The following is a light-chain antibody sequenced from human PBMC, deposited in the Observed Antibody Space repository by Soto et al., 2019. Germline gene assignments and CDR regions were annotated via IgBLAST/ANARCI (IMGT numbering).Light chain of an antibody. V-gene: IGKV3-15*01. CDR1: PSVRDN. Sequence: EVLMTQSPATPSVSPGESVTLSCRASPSVRDNLAWYQQKPGQPPRLLIYGASTRATGLPARFSGSGSGTDFTLTISSLQYEDFAVYYCQQYNNWPLTVGPGTKVDL. CDR3: QQYNNWPLT. CDR2: GAS. J-gene: IGKJ3*01.